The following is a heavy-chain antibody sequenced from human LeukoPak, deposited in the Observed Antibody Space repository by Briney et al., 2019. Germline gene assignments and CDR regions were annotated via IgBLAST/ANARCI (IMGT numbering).Heavy chain of an antibody. V-gene: IGHV1-2*06. CDR2: IHPNNGGT. J-gene: IGHJ6*03. CDR3: ASRGGTYPKYYYMDV. Sequence: ASVKVSCKASGYTFTGAYMHWVREAPGQAVELMGRIHPNNGGTIYAQKFQGRVTMTGDTSISTAYMELSSLRSDDTAVSYCASRGGTYPKYYYMDVWGKATTVTVSS. CDR1: GYTFTGAY.